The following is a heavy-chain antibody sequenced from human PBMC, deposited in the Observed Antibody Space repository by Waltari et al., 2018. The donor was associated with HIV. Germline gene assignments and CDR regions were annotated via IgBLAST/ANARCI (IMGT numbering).Heavy chain of an antibody. J-gene: IGHJ5*02. V-gene: IGHV4-39*07. CDR3: ARETVEPAPGGWFDA. CDR1: GGSFSSGSHY. D-gene: IGHD3-10*01. CDR2: SYYSGNI. Sequence: LQLQESGPGLAKPSETLSLTCTVSGGSFSSGSHYWGWRRQPPGKEQDWIGSSYYSGNIYYYPSLKSPVAIAVDGSNNQFSLQGRAGSAADRARDYGARETVEPAPGGWFDAWGQGTLVTVSS.